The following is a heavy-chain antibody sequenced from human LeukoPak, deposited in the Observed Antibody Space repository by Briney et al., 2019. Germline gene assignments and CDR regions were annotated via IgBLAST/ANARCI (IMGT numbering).Heavy chain of an antibody. Sequence: PSETLSLTCAVYGGSFSGYYWSWIRQPPGKGLEWIGEINHSGSTNYNPSLKSRVTISVDTSKNQFSLKLSSVTAADTAVYYCAREVNSSTWRPLDFWGQGTLVTVSS. CDR2: INHSGST. D-gene: IGHD6-13*01. J-gene: IGHJ4*02. V-gene: IGHV4-34*01. CDR3: AREVNSSTWRPLDF. CDR1: GGSFSGYY.